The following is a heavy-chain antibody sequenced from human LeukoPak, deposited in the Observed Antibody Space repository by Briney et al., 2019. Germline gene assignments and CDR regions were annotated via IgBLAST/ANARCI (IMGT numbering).Heavy chain of an antibody. J-gene: IGHJ4*02. CDR1: GYTFTGYY. V-gene: IGHV1-2*02. CDR3: ARVDRPGNSGYSSSWYGY. CDR2: INPNSGGT. D-gene: IGHD6-13*01. Sequence: ASVKVSCKASGYTFTGYYMHWVRQAPGQGLEWMGWINPNSGGTNHAQKFQGRVTMTRDTSISTAYMELSRLRSDDTAVYYCARVDRPGNSGYSSSWYGYWGQGTLVTVSS.